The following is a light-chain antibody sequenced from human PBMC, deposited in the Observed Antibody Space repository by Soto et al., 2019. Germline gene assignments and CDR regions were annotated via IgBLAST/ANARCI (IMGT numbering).Light chain of an antibody. CDR3: SSYTTSATLV. CDR1: SSDVGTYNS. V-gene: IGLV2-14*01. Sequence: QSALTQPASVSGSPGQSIAISCIGTSSDVGTYNSVSWYQQFPGKAPKLILYAVTNRPSGISNRFSGSKSGNTASLTISGLQAEDEADYFCSSYTTSATLVFGLGTKVTVL. J-gene: IGLJ2*01. CDR2: AVT.